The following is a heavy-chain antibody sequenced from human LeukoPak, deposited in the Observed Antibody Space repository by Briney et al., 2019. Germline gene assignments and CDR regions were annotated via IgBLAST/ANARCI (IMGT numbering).Heavy chain of an antibody. J-gene: IGHJ4*02. CDR2: IKTDGSIT. Sequence: GGSLRLSCAASGFTFYNYWMHWVRQPPGRGLEWVSRIKTDGSITGYADSVKGRFTISRDNAKNTLYLQMNSLRAEDTAVYYCGRETVTGGLGDWGQGILVTVSS. CDR1: GFTFYNYW. V-gene: IGHV3-74*01. D-gene: IGHD4-11*01. CDR3: GRETVTGGLGD.